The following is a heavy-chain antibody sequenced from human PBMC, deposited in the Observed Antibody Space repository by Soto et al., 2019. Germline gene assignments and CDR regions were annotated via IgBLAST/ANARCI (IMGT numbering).Heavy chain of an antibody. CDR3: ACQSTAGSYYDLGSYYYYYAMDV. CDR1: GGSISSGDYY. Sequence: TLSLTCSVSGGSISSGDYYWNWIRQPPGKGLEWIGHIYYSGSTYYNSSLKSRVTISLDTSKNQFSLKLSSVTAADTAVYYCACQSTAGSYYDLGSYYYYYAMDVWGQGTTVTVSS. CDR2: IYYSGST. D-gene: IGHD3-10*01. J-gene: IGHJ6*02. V-gene: IGHV4-30-4*01.